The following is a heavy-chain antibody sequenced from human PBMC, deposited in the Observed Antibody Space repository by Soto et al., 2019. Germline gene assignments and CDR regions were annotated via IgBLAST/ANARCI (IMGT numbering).Heavy chain of an antibody. CDR1: GASLSSGGYY. V-gene: IGHV4-31*03. CDR3: AREGLTNLGHCSSTTRLANNWFDP. J-gene: IGHJ5*02. D-gene: IGHD2-2*01. Sequence: SRSFTCPVSGASLSSGGYYWRWTRQHPGKGLEWIWDIYYSGSTYYNPSLKSRVTISVDTSKNKFSLKLSAVTAADTAVYYCAREGLTNLGHCSSTTRLANNWFDPWGQGTLVTVCS. CDR2: IYYSGST.